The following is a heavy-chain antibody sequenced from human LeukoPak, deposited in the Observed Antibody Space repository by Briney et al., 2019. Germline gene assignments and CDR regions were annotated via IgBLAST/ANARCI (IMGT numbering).Heavy chain of an antibody. CDR2: IYHSGST. CDR1: GGSISSGGYY. Sequence: SETLSLTCTVSGGSISSGGYYWSWIRQPPGKGLEWIGYIYHSGSTYCNPSLKSRVTISVDRSKNQFSLKLGSVTAADTAVYYCARVKKYCSSTSCHENWFDPWGQGTLVTVSS. J-gene: IGHJ5*02. V-gene: IGHV4-30-2*01. D-gene: IGHD2-2*01. CDR3: ARVKKYCSSTSCHENWFDP.